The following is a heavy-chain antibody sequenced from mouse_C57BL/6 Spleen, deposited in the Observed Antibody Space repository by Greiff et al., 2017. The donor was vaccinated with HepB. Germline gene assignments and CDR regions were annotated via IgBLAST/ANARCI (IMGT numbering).Heavy chain of an antibody. Sequence: EVKLVESGGGLVKPGGSLKLSCAASGFTFSDYGMHWVRQAPGKGLEWVADISSGSSTIYYADTVKGRFTISRDNAKTTLFLQMTSRRSEDTAMYYWAGPFNQDSYAMDYGGQGPSVTVSS. J-gene: IGHJ4*01. CDR2: ISSGSSTI. D-gene: IGHD6-1*01. CDR3: AGPFNQDSYAMDY. CDR1: GFTFSDYG. V-gene: IGHV5-17*01.